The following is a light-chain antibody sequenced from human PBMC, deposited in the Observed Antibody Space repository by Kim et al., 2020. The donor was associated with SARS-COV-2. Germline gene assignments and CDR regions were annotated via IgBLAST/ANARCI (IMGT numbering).Light chain of an antibody. CDR3: SSKTSSSTLV. CDR2: AVT. V-gene: IGLV2-14*03. CDR1: RRDIGGFEY. J-gene: IGLJ2*01. Sequence: QSALTQPASVSGSPGQSLTISCTGTRRDIGGFEYVSWYQQHPGKAPRLLIFAVTNRASGVSTRFSASKSGTTASLTISGLQADDEADYYCSSKTSSSTLVLGGGTKLTVL.